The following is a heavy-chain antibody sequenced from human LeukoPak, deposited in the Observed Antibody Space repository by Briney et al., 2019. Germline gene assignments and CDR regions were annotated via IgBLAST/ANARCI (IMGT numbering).Heavy chain of an antibody. Sequence: SETLSLTCTVSGGSISSYYWSWIRQPPGKGLEWIGHIYYTGTTHYNPSLENRFTLSVDTSKNEFSLKVKSVTAADSAVYFCARGDAFDAWGQGTMVTVSS. D-gene: IGHD3-10*01. J-gene: IGHJ3*01. V-gene: IGHV4-59*08. CDR3: ARGDAFDA. CDR2: IYYTGTT. CDR1: GGSISSYY.